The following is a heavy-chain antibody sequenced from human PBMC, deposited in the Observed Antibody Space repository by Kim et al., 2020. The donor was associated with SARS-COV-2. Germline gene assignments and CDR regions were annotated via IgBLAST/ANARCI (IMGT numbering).Heavy chain of an antibody. D-gene: IGHD1-26*01. V-gene: IGHV3-30*18. CDR2: ISYDGSNK. Sequence: GGSLRLSCAASGFTFSSYGMHWVRQAPGKGLEWVAVISYDGSNKYYADSVKGRFTISRDNSKNTLYLQMNSLRAEDTAVYYCAKDVYSGSYYGHFQHWGQGTLVTVSS. CDR3: AKDVYSGSYYGHFQH. J-gene: IGHJ1*01. CDR1: GFTFSSYG.